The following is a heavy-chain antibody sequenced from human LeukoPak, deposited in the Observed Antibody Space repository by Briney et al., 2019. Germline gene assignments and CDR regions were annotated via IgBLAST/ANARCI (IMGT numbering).Heavy chain of an antibody. CDR2: IVQDGSQK. D-gene: IGHD1-26*01. Sequence: GGSLRLSCVASGFTFSSHWMSWVRQAPGKGLEWVANIVQDGSQKYYVDSVKGRFTISRDNGKNSLYLQMNSLRAEDTAVYHCARNEKWGRDYWGQGTLVTVSS. V-gene: IGHV3-7*03. CDR1: GFTFSSHW. CDR3: ARNEKWGRDY. J-gene: IGHJ4*02.